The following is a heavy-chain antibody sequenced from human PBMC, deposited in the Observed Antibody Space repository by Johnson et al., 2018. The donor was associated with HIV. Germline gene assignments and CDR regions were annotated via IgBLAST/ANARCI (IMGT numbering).Heavy chain of an antibody. V-gene: IGHV3-30*02. Sequence: QVLLVESGGGVVQPGGSLRLSCVASGFNFSNYGMHWVRQAPGKGLEWVAFIRYDGNNRNYADSVKGRFSISRDNSKNTLYLQMNRLRTEDTALYYCAKLVGATHPLDIWGQGTMVTVSS. D-gene: IGHD1-26*01. CDR3: AKLVGATHPLDI. J-gene: IGHJ3*02. CDR1: GFNFSNYG. CDR2: IRYDGNNR.